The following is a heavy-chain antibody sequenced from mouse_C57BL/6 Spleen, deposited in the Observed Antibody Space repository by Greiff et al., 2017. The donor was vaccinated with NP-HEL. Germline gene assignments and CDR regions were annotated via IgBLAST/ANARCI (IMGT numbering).Heavy chain of an antibody. V-gene: IGHV5-9*01. CDR1: GFTFSSYT. J-gene: IGHJ1*03. CDR2: ISGGGGNT. CDR3: ARITTVDWYFDV. Sequence: EVMLVESGGGLVKPGGSLKLSCAASGFTFSSYTMSWVRQTPEKRLEWVATISGGGGNTYYPDSVKGRFTISRDNAKNTLYLQMSSLRSEDTALYYCARITTVDWYFDVWGTGTTVTVSS. D-gene: IGHD1-1*01.